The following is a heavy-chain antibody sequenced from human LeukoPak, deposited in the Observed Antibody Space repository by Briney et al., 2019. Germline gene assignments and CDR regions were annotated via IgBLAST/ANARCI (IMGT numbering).Heavy chain of an antibody. CDR2: IVVGSGNT. CDR3: AADSSGYISNDAFDI. V-gene: IGHV1-58*01. J-gene: IGHJ3*02. D-gene: IGHD3-22*01. CDR1: GFTFISSA. Sequence: SVKVSCKASGFTFISSAVQWVRQARGQRLGWIGWIVVGSGNTNYAQKFQERVTITRDMSTSTAYMELSSLRSEDTAVYYCAADSSGYISNDAFDIWGQGTMVTVSS.